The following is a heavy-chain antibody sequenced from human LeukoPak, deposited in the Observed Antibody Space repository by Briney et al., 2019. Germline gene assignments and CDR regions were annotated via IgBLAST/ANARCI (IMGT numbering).Heavy chain of an antibody. V-gene: IGHV4-34*01. CDR1: GGSFSDYY. Sequence: SETLSLTCAVYGGSFSDYYWSWFRQPPGKGLEWIGEINHSGSTNYNPSLKSRVTISVDASKKQFSLKLSSVTAADTAVYYCARGLNYVVYRGQGTLVTVSS. CDR2: INHSGST. J-gene: IGHJ4*02. CDR3: ARGLNYVVY.